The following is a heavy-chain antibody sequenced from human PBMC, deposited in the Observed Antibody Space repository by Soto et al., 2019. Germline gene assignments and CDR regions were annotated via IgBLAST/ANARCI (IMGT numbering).Heavy chain of an antibody. CDR1: GGSISSYY. J-gene: IGHJ6*03. V-gene: IGHV4-59*01. Sequence: SETLSLTCTVSGGSISSYYWSWIRQPPGKGLEWIGYIYYSGSTNYNPSLKSRVTISVDTSKNQFSLKLSSVTAADTAVYYCAREKDGDYGKYDYNYMDVWGKGTTVTVSS. CDR2: IYYSGST. D-gene: IGHD4-17*01. CDR3: AREKDGDYGKYDYNYMDV.